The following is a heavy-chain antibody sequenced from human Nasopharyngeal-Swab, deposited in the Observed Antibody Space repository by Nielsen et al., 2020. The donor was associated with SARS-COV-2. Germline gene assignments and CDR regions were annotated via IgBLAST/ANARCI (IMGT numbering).Heavy chain of an antibody. CDR3: ARHAWAIVDPWDY. CDR1: GGSFSGYY. J-gene: IGHJ4*02. D-gene: IGHD1-26*01. CDR2: INHSGST. Sequence: SQTLSLTCAVYGGSFSGYYWSWIRQPPGKGLEWIGEINHSGSTNYNPSLKSRVTISVDTSKNQFSLKLSSVTAADTAVYYCARHAWAIVDPWDYWGQGTLVTVSS. V-gene: IGHV4-34*01.